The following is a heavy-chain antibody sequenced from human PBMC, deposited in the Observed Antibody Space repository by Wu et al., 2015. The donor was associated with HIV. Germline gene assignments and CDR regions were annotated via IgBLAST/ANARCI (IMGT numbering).Heavy chain of an antibody. CDR1: GNTFSSYA. D-gene: IGHD3-9*01. CDR3: ATDTYNVLTTFSHYYFDH. V-gene: IGHV1-69*05. Sequence: QVQLVQSGAEVKKPGSSVKVSCRASGNTFSSYAISWVRQAPGQGLEWMGAIIPIFGTTNYAQKFEDRVTLTTDESTTTAYMELTSLRSDDTAVFYCATDTYNVLTTFSHYYFDHWGQGTVVTVSS. J-gene: IGHJ4*02. CDR2: IIPIFGTT.